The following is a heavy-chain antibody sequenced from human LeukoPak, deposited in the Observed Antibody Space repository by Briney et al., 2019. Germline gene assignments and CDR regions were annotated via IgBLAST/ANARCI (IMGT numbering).Heavy chain of an antibody. CDR1: GDSISSSGYY. Sequence: PSETLSLTCIVSGDSISSSGYYWGWIRQPPGKGLEWIGSINYSGSNTDYNPSLKSRVTISVDRSKNQFSLKLSSVTAADTAVYYCARANAHYDILTGYRTDAFDIWGQGTMVTVSS. J-gene: IGHJ3*02. V-gene: IGHV4-39*07. D-gene: IGHD3-9*01. CDR3: ARANAHYDILTGYRTDAFDI. CDR2: INYSGSNT.